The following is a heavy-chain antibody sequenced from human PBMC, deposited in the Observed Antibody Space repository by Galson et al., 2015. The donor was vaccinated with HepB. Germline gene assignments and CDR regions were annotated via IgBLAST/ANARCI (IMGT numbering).Heavy chain of an antibody. V-gene: IGHV1-69*13. CDR1: GGSFSNYD. J-gene: IGHJ4*02. CDR2: IVPIFERT. Sequence: SVKVSCKASGGSFSNYDITWVRQAPGQGLEWVGGIVPIFERTNYAQKFQGRVTITADESTSTAYMELSRLRSEDTAVYYCARERNGGKATTFHYWGQGTLVIVSS. CDR3: ARERNGGKATTFHY. D-gene: IGHD4-23*01.